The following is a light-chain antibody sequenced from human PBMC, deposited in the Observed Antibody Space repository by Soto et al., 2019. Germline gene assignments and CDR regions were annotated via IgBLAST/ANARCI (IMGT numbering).Light chain of an antibody. CDR1: QTVSTY. CDR3: QQRYNWLT. V-gene: IGKV3-11*01. Sequence: IVLTQSPATLSLSPGERATLSCRARQTVSTYLSWYQHKPGQAPRLLIYGASNRATGIPARFSGSGSGTDFTRTISSLEPEDSAVYYCQQRYNWLTFGGGTKVEIK. CDR2: GAS. J-gene: IGKJ4*01.